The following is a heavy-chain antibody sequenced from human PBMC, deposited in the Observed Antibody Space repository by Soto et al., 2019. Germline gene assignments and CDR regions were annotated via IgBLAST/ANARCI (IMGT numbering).Heavy chain of an antibody. J-gene: IGHJ3*02. V-gene: IGHV4-59*01. CDR1: GGSISSYY. Sequence: PSETLSLTCTVSGGSISSYYWSWIRQPPGKGLEWIGYIYYSGSTNYNPSLKSRVTISVDTSKNQFSLKLSSVTAADTAVYYCGRDRMEQWLVRWGVFDIWGQGKMVTV. D-gene: IGHD6-19*01. CDR3: GRDRMEQWLVRWGVFDI. CDR2: IYYSGST.